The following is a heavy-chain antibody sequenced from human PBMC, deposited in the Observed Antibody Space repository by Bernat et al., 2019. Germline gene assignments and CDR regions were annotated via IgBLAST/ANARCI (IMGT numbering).Heavy chain of an antibody. V-gene: IGHV4-34*01. CDR1: GGSFSGYY. J-gene: IGHJ4*02. CDR3: ARMTHRRAPYGSSYD. CDR2: INHSGST. Sequence: QVQLQQWGAGLLKPSETLSLTCAVYGGSFSGYYWSWIRQPPGKGLEWIGEINHSGSTNYNPSLKHRVTISVDTSKNQFSLKLSSVTAADTAVYYCARMTHRRAPYGSSYDWGQGTLVTVSS. D-gene: IGHD6-6*01.